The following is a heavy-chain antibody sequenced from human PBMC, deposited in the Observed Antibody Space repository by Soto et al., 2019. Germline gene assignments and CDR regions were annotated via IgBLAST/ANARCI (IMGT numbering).Heavy chain of an antibody. CDR1: GFPFSGYA. D-gene: IGHD3-22*01. V-gene: IGHV3-23*01. CDR2: ISGSGEST. Sequence: GGSLRLSCAASGFPFSGYAMSWVRRAPGKGPEWVSSISGSGESTHYADSVKGRSTISRDNSKNTLYLQMNSLRAEDTAVYYCAKEGAGYYDSSPYDSWGQGTLVTVSS. CDR3: AKEGAGYYDSSPYDS. J-gene: IGHJ5*01.